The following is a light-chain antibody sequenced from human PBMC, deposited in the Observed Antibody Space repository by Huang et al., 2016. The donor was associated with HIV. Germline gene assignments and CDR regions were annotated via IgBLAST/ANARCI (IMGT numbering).Light chain of an antibody. V-gene: IGKV1-5*03. J-gene: IGKJ5*01. Sequence: DIQMTQSPSTLSASVGDRVNIACRASQNIDSWLAWYQQKPGKAPKVLIYRASSVENGVPSRFSGSGSGTKFTLTIDGLQPDDCATYYCQQYSNYSTFGQGTRLEIK. CDR2: RAS. CDR1: QNIDSW. CDR3: QQYSNYST.